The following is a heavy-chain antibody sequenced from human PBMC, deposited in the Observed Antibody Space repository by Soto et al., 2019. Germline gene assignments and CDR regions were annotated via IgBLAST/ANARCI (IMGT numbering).Heavy chain of an antibody. D-gene: IGHD2-15*01. CDR3: VRGGGGGLFDP. V-gene: IGHV3-11*06. CDR2: ISPGSSYP. J-gene: IGHJ5*02. Sequence: PGGSLRLSCAGSGFTFGDSYMSWIRQAPGKGLEWLSYISPGSSYPAYADSVKGRFIISRDNAKSSLYLQMMSLTAEDTAIYYCVRGGGGGLFDPWGQGTMVTVSS. CDR1: GFTFGDSY.